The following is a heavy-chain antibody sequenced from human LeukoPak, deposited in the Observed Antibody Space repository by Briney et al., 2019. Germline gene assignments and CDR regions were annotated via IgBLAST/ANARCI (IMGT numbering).Heavy chain of an antibody. V-gene: IGHV3-33*01. CDR3: ARDRNVDYFDY. Sequence: GRSLRLSCAASGFTFSTYGMHWARQAPGKGLEWVAVIWYDGSDKYYADSVKGRFTISRDNSKNTLYLQMNSLRAEDTAVYYCARDRNVDYFDYWGRGTLVTVAS. CDR2: IWYDGSDK. CDR1: GFTFSTYG. D-gene: IGHD1-1*01. J-gene: IGHJ4*02.